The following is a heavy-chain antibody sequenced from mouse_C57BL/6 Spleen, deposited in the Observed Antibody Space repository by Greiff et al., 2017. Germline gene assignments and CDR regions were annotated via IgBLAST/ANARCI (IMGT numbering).Heavy chain of an antibody. CDR1: GYTFTDYY. Sequence: EVQLQQSGPVLVKPGASVKMSCKASGYTFTDYYMNWVKQSHGKSLEWIGVINPYNGGTSYNQKFKGKATLTVDKSSSTAYMELNSLTSEDSAVYYCARSKDGYYVEDAMDYWGQGTSVTVSS. CDR2: INPYNGGT. D-gene: IGHD2-3*01. CDR3: ARSKDGYYVEDAMDY. V-gene: IGHV1-19*01. J-gene: IGHJ4*01.